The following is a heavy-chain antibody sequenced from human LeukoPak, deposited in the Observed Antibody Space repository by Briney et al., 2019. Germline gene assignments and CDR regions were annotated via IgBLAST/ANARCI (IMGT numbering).Heavy chain of an antibody. J-gene: IGHJ6*02. CDR3: ARSSHYSYYPGMDV. CDR2: ISWNSGSI. Sequence: PGGSLRLSCAAPGFTFGDYAMQWVRKAPGKGLEWVSGISWNSGSIGYADSVKGRFTISRDNAKNSLYLQMNSLRAEDTALYYCARSSHYSYYPGMDVWGQGTTVTVSS. CDR1: GFTFGDYA. V-gene: IGHV3-9*01.